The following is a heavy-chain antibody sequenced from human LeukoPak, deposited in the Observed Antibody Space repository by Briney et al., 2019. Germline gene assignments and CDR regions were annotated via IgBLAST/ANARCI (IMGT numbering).Heavy chain of an antibody. J-gene: IGHJ4*02. CDR1: GGSISSDY. V-gene: IGHV4-59*08. D-gene: IGHD3-9*01. Sequence: PSETLSLTCSVSGGSISSDYWSWIRQPPGKGLEWIGYIYYSGSTNYNPSLKSRVTISVDTSKNQLSLKLSSVTAADTAVYYCARALVGDILTGYYNILDYWGQGTLVTVSS. CDR3: ARALVGDILTGYYNILDY. CDR2: IYYSGST.